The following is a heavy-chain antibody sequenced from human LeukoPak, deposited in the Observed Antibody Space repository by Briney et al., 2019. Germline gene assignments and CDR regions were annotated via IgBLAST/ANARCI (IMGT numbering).Heavy chain of an antibody. D-gene: IGHD4-11*01. Sequence: PSETLSLTCSVSGGSISSSNYYWGWIRQPPGKGLEWIGSINYSGNTYYNPSLKSRVTISVDTSRNQFSLKLSSVTAADTAVYFCARLTTRNRGLIGPRKYYFDYWGQGTLVTVSS. J-gene: IGHJ4*02. CDR3: ARLTTRNRGLIGPRKYYFDY. CDR1: GGSISSSNYY. V-gene: IGHV4-39*01. CDR2: INYSGNT.